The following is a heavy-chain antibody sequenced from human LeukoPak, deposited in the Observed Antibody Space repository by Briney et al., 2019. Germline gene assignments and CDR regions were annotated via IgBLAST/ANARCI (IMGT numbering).Heavy chain of an antibody. CDR1: GFTFSNYW. Sequence: GSLRLSCAASGFTFSNYWMSWVRQAPGKGLEWIATIFHSGSIYYNPSLKSRVTLSVDTSKNQFTLKLSSVTAADTAVYYCARMGVSYYYDSSTYYPAAFDVWGQGTMVSVSS. CDR2: IFHSGSI. V-gene: IGHV4-4*02. CDR3: ARMGVSYYYDSSTYYPAAFDV. D-gene: IGHD3-22*01. J-gene: IGHJ3*01.